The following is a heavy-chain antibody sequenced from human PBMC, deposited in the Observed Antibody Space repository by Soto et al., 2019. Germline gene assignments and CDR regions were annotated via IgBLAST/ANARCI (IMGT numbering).Heavy chain of an antibody. D-gene: IGHD6-6*01. J-gene: IGHJ4*02. Sequence: EVQLVESGGGLVQPGRSLRLSCAASGFRFEDYAMHWVRQAPGKGLEWVSGLSWNSGSIGYADSVKGRFTISRDNAKNPLYPQMNSLRPEDTALYYCAKAYSGSGGPFDYRGPGILVTVAS. CDR2: LSWNSGSI. V-gene: IGHV3-9*01. CDR1: GFRFEDYA. CDR3: AKAYSGSGGPFDY.